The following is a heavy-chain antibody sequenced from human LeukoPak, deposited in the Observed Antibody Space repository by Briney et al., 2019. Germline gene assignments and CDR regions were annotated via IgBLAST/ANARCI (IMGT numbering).Heavy chain of an antibody. CDR2: IKSKAEGGTA. J-gene: IGHJ4*02. D-gene: IGHD2-8*01. V-gene: IGHV3-15*01. CDR3: ATDLESMYGLSY. Sequence: GGSLRLSCAASGFTFTNAWMTWVRQAPGKELEWVGLIKSKAEGGTADCGASVKGRFAISRDDSKNTQYLQMNSLKIEDTAVYYCATDLESMYGLSYWGQGTLVTVSS. CDR1: GFTFTNAW.